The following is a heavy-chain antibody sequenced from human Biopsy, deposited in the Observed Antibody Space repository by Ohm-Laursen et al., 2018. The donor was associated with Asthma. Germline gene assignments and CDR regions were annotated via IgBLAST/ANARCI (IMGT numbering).Heavy chain of an antibody. Sequence: SETLSLTCTVSGGSISNSNYYWGWIRQSPGKGLEWFGESNQGGSPTFNPSLKSRVTISRDTSKNQLSLKLRSVTAADTAVYYCASGPEWYGLDVWGQGTTVTVSS. CDR3: ASGPEWYGLDV. J-gene: IGHJ6*02. CDR1: GGSISNSNYY. V-gene: IGHV4-39*01. D-gene: IGHD3-3*01. CDR2: SNQGGSP.